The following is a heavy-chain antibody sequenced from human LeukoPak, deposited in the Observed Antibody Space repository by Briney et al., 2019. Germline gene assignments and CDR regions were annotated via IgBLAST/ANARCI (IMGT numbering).Heavy chain of an antibody. Sequence: PGGSLRLSCAASGLTFSSYSMNWVRQAPGKGLEWVSYISDSSFTIYYADSLRGRFTISRDNAKNSLYLQMNSLRAEDTAVYYCAKEDIVVVPAAIGFAFDIWGQGTMVTVSS. CDR1: GLTFSSYS. D-gene: IGHD2-2*01. V-gene: IGHV3-48*01. CDR2: ISDSSFTI. CDR3: AKEDIVVVPAAIGFAFDI. J-gene: IGHJ3*02.